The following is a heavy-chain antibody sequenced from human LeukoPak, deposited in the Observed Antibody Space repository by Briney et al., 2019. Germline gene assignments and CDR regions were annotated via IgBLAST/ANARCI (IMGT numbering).Heavy chain of an antibody. D-gene: IGHD1-7*01. Sequence: GGSLRLSCAASGFIFSSYEMNWVRQAPGKGLEGVSYISSSGSSIFYADSVKGRFTISRDNAENSLYLQMNSLRVEDTAVYYCAGGQELELNYFEYWGQGTLVTVSS. CDR2: ISSSGSSI. CDR1: GFIFSSYE. CDR3: AGGQELELNYFEY. J-gene: IGHJ4*02. V-gene: IGHV3-48*03.